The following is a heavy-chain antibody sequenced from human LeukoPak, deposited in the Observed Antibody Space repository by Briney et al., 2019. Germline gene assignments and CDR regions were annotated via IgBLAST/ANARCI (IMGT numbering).Heavy chain of an antibody. CDR1: GFPFSSYG. CDR2: ISYDGSNK. V-gene: IGHV3-30*18. J-gene: IGHJ2*01. Sequence: PGGSLRLSCAASGFPFSSYGMHWVRQAPGKGLEWVAVISYDGSNKFYADSVKGRFTISRDNSKNTLYLQMNSLRAEDTAVHYCAKDNRYYGSGSYSSGDWYFDLWGRGTRVTVSS. D-gene: IGHD3-10*01. CDR3: AKDNRYYGSGSYSSGDWYFDL.